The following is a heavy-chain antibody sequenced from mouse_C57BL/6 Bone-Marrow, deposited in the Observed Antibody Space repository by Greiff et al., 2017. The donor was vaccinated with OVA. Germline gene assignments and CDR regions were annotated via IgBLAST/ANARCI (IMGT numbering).Heavy chain of an antibody. CDR1: GYTFTSYW. D-gene: IGHD1-1*01. CDR3: AREGFTTPYFDD. J-gene: IGHJ2*01. V-gene: IGHV1-69*01. Sequence: QVQLQQPGAELVMPGASVKLSCKASGYTFTSYWMHWVKQRPGQGLEWIGEIDPSDSYTNYNQKFKGKSTLTVDKSSSTAYMQLSSLTSEDSAVYYCAREGFTTPYFDDWGQGTTLTVSS. CDR2: IDPSDSYT.